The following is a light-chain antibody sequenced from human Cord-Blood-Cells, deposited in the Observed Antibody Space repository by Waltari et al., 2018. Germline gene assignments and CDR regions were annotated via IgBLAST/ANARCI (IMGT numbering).Light chain of an antibody. J-gene: IGLJ3*02. V-gene: IGLV1-47*01. CDR2: RNK. CDR3: AAWDDSLSGWV. CDR1: SSNSGSNY. Sequence: QSVLTQPPSASGTPGQRVTISCSGSSSNSGSNYCYWYQQLPGTPPKLLIYRNKQRPSGVPDRFSGSKSGTSASLAISGLRSEDEADYYCAAWDDSLSGWVFGGGTKLTVL.